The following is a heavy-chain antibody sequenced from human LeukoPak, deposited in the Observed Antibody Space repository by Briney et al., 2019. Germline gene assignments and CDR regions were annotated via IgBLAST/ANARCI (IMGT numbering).Heavy chain of an antibody. V-gene: IGHV4-39*07. CDR1: GGSISSSSYY. D-gene: IGHD5-12*01. Sequence: SETLSLTCTVSGGSISSSSYYWGWIRQPPGKGLEWIGSIYYSGSTYYNPSLKSRVTISVDTSKNQFSLKLSSVTAADTAVYYCARTSGYDSRYYYYYYMDVWGKGTTVTVSS. CDR2: IYYSGST. J-gene: IGHJ6*03. CDR3: ARTSGYDSRYYYYYYMDV.